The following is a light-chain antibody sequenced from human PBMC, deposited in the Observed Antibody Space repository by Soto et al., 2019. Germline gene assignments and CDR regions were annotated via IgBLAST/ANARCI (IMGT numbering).Light chain of an antibody. CDR2: EVS. V-gene: IGLV2-14*01. J-gene: IGLJ1*01. Sequence: QSVLTQPASVSGSPGQSITISCTGTSSDVGRYNYVSWYQQHPGKAPKLMIYEVSNRPSGVSNRFSASKSGNTASLTISGLQAEDEADYYCTSYAGSYTYVFGTGTKVTVL. CDR3: TSYAGSYTYV. CDR1: SSDVGRYNY.